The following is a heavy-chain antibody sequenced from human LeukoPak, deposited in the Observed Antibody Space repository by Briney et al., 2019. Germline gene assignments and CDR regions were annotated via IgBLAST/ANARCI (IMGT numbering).Heavy chain of an antibody. J-gene: IGHJ3*01. CDR3: TKDTFDH. CDR1: EFAVSANY. D-gene: IGHD3-9*01. Sequence: GGSLRLSCTCYEFAVSANYMGWVRQPPGKGLEWVSFIHPDGATSYAESVKGRFIISRDNSNNTLYLQINSLRVEDTAVYYCTKDTFDHWGQGTMVVVSS. V-gene: IGHV3-53*03. CDR2: IHPDGAT.